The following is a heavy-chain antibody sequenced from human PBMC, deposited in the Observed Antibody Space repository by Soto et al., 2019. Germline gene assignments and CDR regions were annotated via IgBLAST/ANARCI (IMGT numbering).Heavy chain of an antibody. CDR3: ARGGDCSSTSCYIAQPYYYYGMDV. Sequence: ASVKVSCKASGYTFTSYDINWVRQATGQGLEWMGWMNPNSGNTGYAQKFQGRVTMTRNTSISTAYMELSSLRSEDTAVYYCARGGDCSSTSCYIAQPYYYYGMDVWG. J-gene: IGHJ6*01. CDR1: GYTFTSYD. CDR2: MNPNSGNT. V-gene: IGHV1-8*01. D-gene: IGHD2-2*02.